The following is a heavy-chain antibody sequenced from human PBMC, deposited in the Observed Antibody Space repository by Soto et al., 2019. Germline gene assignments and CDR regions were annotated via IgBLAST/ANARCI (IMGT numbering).Heavy chain of an antibody. CDR2: VYHTGDT. J-gene: IGHJ5*02. D-gene: IGHD2-21*02. CDR1: GGTVASSHW. V-gene: IGHV4-4*02. CDR3: AREIVTAGGNNYFDP. Sequence: PSETLSLTCGVSGGTVASSHWWSWVRQSPGRGLEWSGNVYHTGDTNFNPSLQSRVTFSVDKSNNQFSLRLTSVTAADTAVYFCAREIVTAGGNNYFDPWGPGXLVTVSS.